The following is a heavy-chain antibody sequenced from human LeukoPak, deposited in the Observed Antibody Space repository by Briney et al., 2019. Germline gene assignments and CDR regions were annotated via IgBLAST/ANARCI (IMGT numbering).Heavy chain of an antibody. CDR3: AKDAPVNIVVVPAANS. CDR1: GFTSSSHA. D-gene: IGHD2-2*01. J-gene: IGHJ4*02. V-gene: IGHV3-23*01. CDR2: ISASGGST. Sequence: GRSLRLSCAASGFTSSSHAMRSARQAPGKGLELVSAISASGGSTYYADSVKSRFTISRENAKNTLYLQRNSLRAEEAPIYYCAKDAPVNIVVVPAANSWGQGTLVTDSS.